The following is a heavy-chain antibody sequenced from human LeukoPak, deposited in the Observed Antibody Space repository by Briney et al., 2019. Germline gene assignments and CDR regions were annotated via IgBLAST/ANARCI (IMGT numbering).Heavy chain of an antibody. J-gene: IGHJ4*02. D-gene: IGHD3-9*01. Sequence: GGSLRLSCAASGFTFSSYAMSWVRQAPGKGLEWVSAISGSGGSTYYADSVKGRFTISRDNSKNTLYLQMNSLRAEDTAVYYCAKDRVYCDILTALLGVDYWGQGTLVTVSS. CDR3: AKDRVYCDILTALLGVDY. CDR2: ISGSGGST. V-gene: IGHV3-23*01. CDR1: GFTFSSYA.